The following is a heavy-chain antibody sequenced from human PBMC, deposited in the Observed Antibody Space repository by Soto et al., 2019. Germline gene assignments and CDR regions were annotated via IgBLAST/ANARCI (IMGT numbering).Heavy chain of an antibody. D-gene: IGHD2-2*01. J-gene: IGHJ4*02. CDR2: ISYDGSNK. CDR3: ARGPSSLTRFDY. CDR1: GFTFSSYA. V-gene: IGHV3-30-3*01. Sequence: LRLSCAASGFTFSSYALHWVRQAPGKGLEWVAVISYDGSNKYYADSVKGRFTISRDNSKNTLYVQMNSLRGEDTAVYYCARGPSSLTRFDYWGQGTLVTVSS.